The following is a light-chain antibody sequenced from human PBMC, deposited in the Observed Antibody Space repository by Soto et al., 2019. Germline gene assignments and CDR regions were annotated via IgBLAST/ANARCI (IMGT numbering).Light chain of an antibody. Sequence: DIQMTQSPSTLFASVGDRVTITCRASQIVRNWLAWYQQKPGRAPHLLIYDSSTLEPGVPSRFGGTGSGTELPIPILGLQPDDFGTYSCEQYHGYSPHPFAPPPTVNIT. CDR2: DSS. V-gene: IGKV1-5*01. CDR1: QIVRNW. CDR3: EQYHGYSPHPFAPPPTVNIT. J-gene: IGKJ5*01.